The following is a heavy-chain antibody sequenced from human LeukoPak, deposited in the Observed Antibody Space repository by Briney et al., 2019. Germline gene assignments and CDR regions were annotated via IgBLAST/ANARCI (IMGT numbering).Heavy chain of an antibody. CDR2: IFYSGST. V-gene: IGHV4-39*07. CDR3: AREGRGLQLTPIDY. Sequence: SETLSLTCTVSGGSISNTIYYWGWIRQPPGKGLQWIGSIFYSGSTYYNPSLRSRVTISVDTSKNQFSLKVNSVTTADTAVYYCAREGRGLQLTPIDYWGPGALVTVSS. J-gene: IGHJ4*02. CDR1: GGSISNTIYY. D-gene: IGHD6-13*01.